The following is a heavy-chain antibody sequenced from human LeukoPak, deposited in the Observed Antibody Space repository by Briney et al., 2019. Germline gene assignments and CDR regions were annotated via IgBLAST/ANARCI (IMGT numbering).Heavy chain of an antibody. V-gene: IGHV4-34*01. CDR3: ARVLKAMVRGVFYHYFYGMDV. Sequence: PSETLSLTCAVYGGSFSGYYWSWIRQPPGKGLEWIGEINHSGSTNYNPTLKSRVTISVDTSKNQFSLKLSSVTAADTAVYYCARVLKAMVRGVFYHYFYGMDVWGKGTTVTVSS. CDR1: GGSFSGYY. D-gene: IGHD3-10*01. J-gene: IGHJ6*04. CDR2: INHSGST.